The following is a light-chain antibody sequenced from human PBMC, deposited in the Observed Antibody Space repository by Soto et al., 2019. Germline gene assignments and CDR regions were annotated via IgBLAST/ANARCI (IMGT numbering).Light chain of an antibody. J-gene: IGKJ1*01. V-gene: IGKV4-1*01. CDR2: WAS. CDR1: LSLLYSPHNKNY. CDR3: QHYYSTPHT. Sequence: DIVMTQSPDSLAVSLGERATINCRSSLSLLYSPHNKNYLAWYQQRPGQPPRLLIKWASARESGVPDRFSGSGSGTDFTLTITSLQAEDVAVYFCQHYYSTPHTFGQGTKVDIK.